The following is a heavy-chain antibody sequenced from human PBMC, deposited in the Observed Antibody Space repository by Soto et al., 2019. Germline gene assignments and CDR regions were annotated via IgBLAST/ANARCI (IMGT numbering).Heavy chain of an antibody. CDR3: ARGSYYYDSSGYYYVGDFDY. Sequence: SETLSLTCAVSGGSISSSNWWSWVRQPPGKGLEWIGEIYHSGSTNYNPSLKSRVTISVDKSKNQFSLKLSSVTAADTAVYYCARGSYYYDSSGYYYVGDFDYRGQRTPVTVSS. CDR1: GGSISSSNW. V-gene: IGHV4-4*02. D-gene: IGHD3-22*01. CDR2: IYHSGST. J-gene: IGHJ4*02.